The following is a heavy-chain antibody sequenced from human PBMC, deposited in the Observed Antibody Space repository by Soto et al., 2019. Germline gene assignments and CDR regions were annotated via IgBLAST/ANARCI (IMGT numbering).Heavy chain of an antibody. J-gene: IGHJ4*02. CDR2: VYYRGRS. CDR1: GGSVTNSSYY. CDR3: VSQRTTVPTQAYFDY. V-gene: IGHV4-39*01. Sequence: TSETLSLTCTVSGGSVTNSSYYWGWIRQSPGKGLEWIGSVYYRGRSYYKSSVKSRVTISVDTSKNRFSLSLNSVTASDTAVYFCVSQRTTVPTQAYFDYWGPGALVTVSS. D-gene: IGHD4-17*01.